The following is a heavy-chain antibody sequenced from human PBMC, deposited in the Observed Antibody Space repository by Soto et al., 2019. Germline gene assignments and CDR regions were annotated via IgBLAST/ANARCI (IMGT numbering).Heavy chain of an antibody. CDR2: IDHSGSA. V-gene: IGHV4-34*01. CDR1: GGTFSGYS. J-gene: IGHJ1*01. Sequence: ETMSITCAVYGGTFSGYSWTWVRQAPGKGLEWIGEIDHSGSANYRPSLKSRLTISVETSKSHFSLSMSSMTAADTAVYYCASFSYIAHGPPYNFFPWGNVTQFT. D-gene: IGHD1-20*01. CDR3: ASFSYIAHGPPYNFFP.